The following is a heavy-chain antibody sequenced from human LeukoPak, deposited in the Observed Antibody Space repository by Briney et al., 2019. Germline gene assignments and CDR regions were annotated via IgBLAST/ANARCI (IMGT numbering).Heavy chain of an antibody. D-gene: IGHD3-22*01. CDR1: GGSFSGYY. CDR2: INHSGST. J-gene: IGHJ2*01. V-gene: IGHV4-34*01. CDR3: ASATYYYDSSGYQQYFDL. Sequence: PSETLSLTCAVYGGSFSGYYWSWIRQPPGKGLEWIGEINHSGSTNYNPSLKSRVTISVDTSKNQFSLKLSSVTAADTAVYYCASATYYYDSSGYQQYFDLWGRGTLVTVSS.